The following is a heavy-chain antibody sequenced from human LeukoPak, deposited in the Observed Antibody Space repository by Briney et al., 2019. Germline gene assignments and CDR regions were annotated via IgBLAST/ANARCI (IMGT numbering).Heavy chain of an antibody. D-gene: IGHD3-22*01. CDR2: TGSSSTNI. Sequence: GGSLRLSCTASGFAFSDYYMSWIRQAPGKGLEWVSYTGSSSTNINYADSVKGRFTVSRDNAKNSLYLQMNSLRAEDTAVYYCARVNPTSSGFYAYWGQGTLVTVSS. CDR3: ARVNPTSSGFYAY. CDR1: GFAFSDYY. J-gene: IGHJ4*02. V-gene: IGHV3-11*06.